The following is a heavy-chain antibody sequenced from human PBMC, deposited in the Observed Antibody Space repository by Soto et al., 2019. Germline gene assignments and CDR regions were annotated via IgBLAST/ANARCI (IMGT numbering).Heavy chain of an antibody. D-gene: IGHD2-15*01. CDR2: ISYDGSNK. J-gene: IGHJ4*02. CDR3: ARFKGCSGGSCFSHFDY. Sequence: QVQLVESGGGVVQPGRSLRLSCAASGFTFSGFAMHWVRQAPGKGLEWVAVISYDGSNKYYADSVKGRFTISRDNSKNTLYVQMNSLRAEDTAVYYCARFKGCSGGSCFSHFDYWGQVTLVTVS. V-gene: IGHV3-30-3*01. CDR1: GFTFSGFA.